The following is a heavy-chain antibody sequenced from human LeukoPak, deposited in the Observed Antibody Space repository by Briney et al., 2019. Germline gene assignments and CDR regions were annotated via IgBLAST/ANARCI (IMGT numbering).Heavy chain of an antibody. CDR3: ARERVRDGYNYQDY. D-gene: IGHD5-24*01. CDR1: GFTFSSYS. V-gene: IGHV3-48*01. J-gene: IGHJ4*02. Sequence: GGSLRLSCAASGFTFSSYSMNWVRQAPGKGLEWVSYISSSSSTIYYADSVKGRFTISRDNAKNSLYLQMNSLRAEDTAVYYCARERVRDGYNYQDYWGQGTLVTVSS. CDR2: ISSSSSTI.